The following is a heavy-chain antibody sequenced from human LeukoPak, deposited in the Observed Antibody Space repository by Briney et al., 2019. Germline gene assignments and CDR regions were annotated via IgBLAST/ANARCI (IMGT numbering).Heavy chain of an antibody. CDR1: GFAFSSYE. V-gene: IGHV3-48*03. CDR2: ISSGSTI. D-gene: IGHD6-19*01. J-gene: IGHJ4*02. CDR3: ARESIAVAGAPFDY. Sequence: GGSLRLSCAASGFAFSSYEMNWVRQAPGKGLEWVSYISSGSTIYDADSVKGRFTISRDNAKNSLYLQMNSLRAEDTAVYYCARESIAVAGAPFDYWGQGTLVTVSS.